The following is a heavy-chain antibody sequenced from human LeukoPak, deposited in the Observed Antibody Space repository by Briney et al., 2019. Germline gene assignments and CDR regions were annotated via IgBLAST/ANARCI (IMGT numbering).Heavy chain of an antibody. CDR1: GGTFSSYA. D-gene: IGHD3-3*01. J-gene: IGHJ4*02. V-gene: IGHV1-69*13. CDR3: ASGYDFWSADY. CDR2: IIPIFGTA. Sequence: SVKVSCKASGGTFSSYAISWVRQAPGQGLEWMGGIIPIFGTADYAQKFQGRVTITADESTSTAYMELSSLRSEDTAVYYCASGYDFWSADYWGQGTLVTVSS.